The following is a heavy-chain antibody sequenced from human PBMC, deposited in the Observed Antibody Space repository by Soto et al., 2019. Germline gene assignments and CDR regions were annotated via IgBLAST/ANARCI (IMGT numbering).Heavy chain of an antibody. D-gene: IGHD6-13*01. Sequence: SETLSLTCTFSGGSISSSSYYLGWIRKPPGKGLEWIGSMYYSGSTYYNPSLKSRATISVDTSKTQFSLKLSSVTAADTAVYYCASGYSSSWNTLNYWGQGTLVTVSS. CDR3: ASGYSSSWNTLNY. V-gene: IGHV4-39*01. CDR1: GGSISSSSYY. J-gene: IGHJ4*02. CDR2: MYYSGST.